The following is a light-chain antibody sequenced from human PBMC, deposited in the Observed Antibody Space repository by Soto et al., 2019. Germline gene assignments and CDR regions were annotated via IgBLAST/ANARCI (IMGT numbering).Light chain of an antibody. CDR3: SSYASSNTLL. CDR1: SSDVGYYNY. CDR2: EVS. Sequence: QSVLTQPASVSGSPGQSITISCTGTSSDVGYYNYVSWYQQHPGKAPKLMIHEVSNRPSGVSNRFSGSKSGNTASLTIFGLRAEDEADYYCSSYASSNTLLFGGGTQLTVL. J-gene: IGLJ2*01. V-gene: IGLV2-14*01.